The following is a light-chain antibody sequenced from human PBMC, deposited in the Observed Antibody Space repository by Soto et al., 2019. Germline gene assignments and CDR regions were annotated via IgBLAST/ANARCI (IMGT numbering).Light chain of an antibody. J-gene: IGKJ5*01. CDR2: DAS. CDR3: QQRSNFIT. V-gene: IGKV3-11*01. CDR1: QSVSSY. Sequence: EIVLTQSPATLSLSPGERATLSCRASQSVSSYLAWYQQKPGQAPRLLIYDASNRATGIPARFSGSVSGTDFTPTISTLEPEDFAVSYCQQRSNFITFGQGTRLEIK.